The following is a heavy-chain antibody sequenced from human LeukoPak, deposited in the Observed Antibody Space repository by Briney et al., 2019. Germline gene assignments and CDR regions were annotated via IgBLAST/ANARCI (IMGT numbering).Heavy chain of an antibody. D-gene: IGHD1-26*01. CDR3: AKDKEGATYGYYFDY. CDR2: IRYDGSTK. J-gene: IGHJ4*02. CDR1: GFTFSSYG. V-gene: IGHV3-30*02. Sequence: GGSLRLSCAASGFTFSSYGMHWVRQAPGKGLEWVAFIRYDGSTKYYADSVKGRFNISRDNSKNTLYLQMNSLRAEDTAVYYCAKDKEGATYGYYFDYWGQGTLVTVSS.